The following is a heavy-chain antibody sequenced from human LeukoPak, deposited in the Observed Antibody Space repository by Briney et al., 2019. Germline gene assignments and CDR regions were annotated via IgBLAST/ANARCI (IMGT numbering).Heavy chain of an antibody. D-gene: IGHD6-13*01. CDR1: GYTFTGYY. V-gene: IGHV1-2*02. Sequence: ASVKVSCKASGYTFTGYYMHWVRQVPGQGLEWMGWINPNSGGTNYAQKFQGRVTMTRDTSISTAYMELSRLRSDDTAVYYCATLAAAGLSGYYFDYWGQGTLVTVSS. CDR2: INPNSGGT. J-gene: IGHJ4*02. CDR3: ATLAAAGLSGYYFDY.